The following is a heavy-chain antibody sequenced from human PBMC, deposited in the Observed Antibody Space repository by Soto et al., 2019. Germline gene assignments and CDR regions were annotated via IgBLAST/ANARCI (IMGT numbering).Heavy chain of an antibody. CDR2: ISSSSYI. Sequence: PGGSLRLSCAASGFTFSSYSMNWVRQAPGKGLEWVSSISSSSYIYYADSVKGRFTISRDNAKNSLYLQMNSLRAEDTAVYYCARDKKEYYDILTGYYGYYFDYWGQGTLVTVSS. CDR1: GFTFSSYS. CDR3: ARDKKEYYDILTGYYGYYFDY. D-gene: IGHD3-9*01. V-gene: IGHV3-21*01. J-gene: IGHJ4*02.